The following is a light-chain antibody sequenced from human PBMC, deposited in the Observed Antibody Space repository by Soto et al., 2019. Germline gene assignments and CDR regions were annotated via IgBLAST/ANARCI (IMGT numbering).Light chain of an antibody. Sequence: EIVLTQSLASLSLSPGERATLSCRASQSVSSSLAWYQQNPGQAPRLLIYDASTRATGIPARFSGRGSGTAFTLTVSSLEPEDFAVYDCQQRSNWPPTFGGGTKVDI. CDR3: QQRSNWPPT. CDR2: DAS. CDR1: QSVSSS. V-gene: IGKV3-11*01. J-gene: IGKJ4*02.